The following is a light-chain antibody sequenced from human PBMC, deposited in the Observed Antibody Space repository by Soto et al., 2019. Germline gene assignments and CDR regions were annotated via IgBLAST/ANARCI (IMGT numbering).Light chain of an antibody. CDR2: EVS. V-gene: IGLV2-14*01. CDR1: TSDFVNYNY. J-gene: IGLJ2*01. Sequence: QSALTQPASLSGSPGQSVTISCSGTTSDFVNYNYVSWYQHHPGKAPQLILFEVSNRPSGVSSRFSGSTSGNTASLIISGLQAEDEAYYYCSSYTVRTDVVFGGGTKGTVL. CDR3: SSYTVRTDVV.